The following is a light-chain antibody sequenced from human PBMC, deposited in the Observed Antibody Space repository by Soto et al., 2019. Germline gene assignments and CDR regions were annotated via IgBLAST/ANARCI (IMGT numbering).Light chain of an antibody. Sequence: QPVLTQPPSVSGSPRQRVTISCTGRSSNIGVGYDVHWYQQLPRTAPQLLIYGNSNRPSGVPDRFSGSKSGTSASLAITGLQAADEADYYCQSYDSSVSGFSVVFGGGTKLTVL. J-gene: IGLJ2*01. V-gene: IGLV1-40*01. CDR2: GNS. CDR3: QSYDSSVSGFSVV. CDR1: SSNIGVGYD.